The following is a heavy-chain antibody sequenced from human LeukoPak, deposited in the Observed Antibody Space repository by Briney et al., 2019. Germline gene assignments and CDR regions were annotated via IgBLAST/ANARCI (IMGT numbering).Heavy chain of an antibody. CDR1: GYTFTGYY. CDR3: ARVHYDFWSGYYNEYYYYYMDV. CDR2: MNPNSGNT. D-gene: IGHD3-3*01. J-gene: IGHJ6*03. V-gene: IGHV1-8*03. Sequence: ASVKVSCKASGYTFTGYYMHWVRQAPGQGLEWMGWMNPNSGNTGYAQKFQGRVTITRNTSISTAYMELSSLRSEDTAVYYCARVHYDFWSGYYNEYYYYYMDVWGKGTTVTVSS.